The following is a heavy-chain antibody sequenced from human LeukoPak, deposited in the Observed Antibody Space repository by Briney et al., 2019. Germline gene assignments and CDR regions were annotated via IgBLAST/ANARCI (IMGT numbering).Heavy chain of an antibody. J-gene: IGHJ4*02. CDR3: ARDPARKGYCSGGSCFIDY. D-gene: IGHD2-15*01. CDR1: GFTFSSYS. CDR2: ISSSSSTI. V-gene: IGHV3-48*04. Sequence: GGSLRLSCAASGFTFSSYSMNWVRQAPGKGLEWVSYISSSSSTIYYADSVKGRFTISRDNAKNSLYLQMNSLRAEDTAVYYCARDPARKGYCSGGSCFIDYWGQGTLVTVSS.